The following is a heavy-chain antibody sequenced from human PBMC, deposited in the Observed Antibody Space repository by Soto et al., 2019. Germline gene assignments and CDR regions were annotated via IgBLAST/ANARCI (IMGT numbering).Heavy chain of an antibody. CDR3: ARQTDLQFFDWSIPGFDD. CDR1: GGSISSYY. V-gene: IGHV4-59*01. J-gene: IGHJ4*02. CDR2: IYYSGST. D-gene: IGHD3-9*01. Sequence: PSETLSLTCTVSGGSISSYYWSWIRQPPGKGLEWIGYIYYSGSTNYNPSLKSRVTISVDTSKNQFSLKLSSVTAADTAVYYCARQTDLQFFDWSIPGFDDWGQGTLVTVSS.